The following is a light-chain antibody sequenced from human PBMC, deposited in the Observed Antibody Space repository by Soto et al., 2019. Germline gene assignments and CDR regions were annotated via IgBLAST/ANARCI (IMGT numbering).Light chain of an antibody. J-gene: IGLJ1*01. CDR1: SCDVGAYNY. CDR2: DVS. Sequence: QSALTQPRSVSGSPGQSVTISCTGTSCDVGAYNYVSWYQQHPAKAPNLMIYDVSKRPSGVPDRFSGSKSGNTASLTISGLQAEDEGDYYCCSYTNSAYVFGTGTKVTVL. CDR3: CSYTNSAYV. V-gene: IGLV2-11*01.